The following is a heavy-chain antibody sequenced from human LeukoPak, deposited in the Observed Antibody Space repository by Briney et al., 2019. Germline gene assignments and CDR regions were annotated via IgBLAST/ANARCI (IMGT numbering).Heavy chain of an antibody. Sequence: SGTLSLTCAVSGGSISSSNWWGWVRQPPGKGLEWIGEIYHSGSTNYNPSLKSRVTISVDKSKNQFSLKLTSVTAADTAVYYCARFQYDSSGYYPDYWGQGTLVTVSS. D-gene: IGHD3-22*01. CDR2: IYHSGST. J-gene: IGHJ4*02. CDR1: GGSISSSNW. V-gene: IGHV4-4*02. CDR3: ARFQYDSSGYYPDY.